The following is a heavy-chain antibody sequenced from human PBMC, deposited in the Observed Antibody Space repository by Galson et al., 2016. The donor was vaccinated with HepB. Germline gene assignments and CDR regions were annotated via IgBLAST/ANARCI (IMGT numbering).Heavy chain of an antibody. CDR1: GYRFTTYW. J-gene: IGHJ2*01. CDR3: AREGRYCTSTSCYGYWYFDL. D-gene: IGHD2-2*01. CDR2: IYPGDSNT. V-gene: IGHV5-51*01. Sequence: QSGAEVKKPGESLKISCKGSGYRFTTYWIGWVRQMPGKGLEWMGVIYPGDSNTRYSPSFQGQVTISVDKSISTACLQWSSLKASDTAMYYCAREGRYCTSTSCYGYWYFDLWGRGTLVTVSS.